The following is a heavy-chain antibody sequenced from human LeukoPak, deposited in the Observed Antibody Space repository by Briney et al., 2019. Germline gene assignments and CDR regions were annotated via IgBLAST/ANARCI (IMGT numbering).Heavy chain of an antibody. Sequence: AGGSLRLSCAASGFTFSNYAMSWVRQAPGEGLEWVSAINYSGGSTYYADSVKGRFTISRDNSKNTLYLHMNSLRAEDTAVYCCAKTPSADYYYYHMDVWGKGTTVTVSS. V-gene: IGHV3-23*01. CDR2: INYSGGST. CDR1: GFTFSNYA. J-gene: IGHJ6*03. CDR3: AKTPSADYYYYHMDV.